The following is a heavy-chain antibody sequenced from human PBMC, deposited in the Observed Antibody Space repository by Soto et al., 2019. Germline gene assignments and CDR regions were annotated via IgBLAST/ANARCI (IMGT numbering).Heavy chain of an antibody. CDR2: IRGSGGDT. Sequence: EVQLLESGGGLVQPGESLRLSCAASGFTFSTYAMSWVRQAPGKGLEWVSTIRGSGGDTYYADSVKGRFTISRDNSQNTLYLQMNSLRADDTAIYYCAKGGGTSCYVHSVYWGQGTLVTVSS. CDR3: AKGGGTSCYVHSVY. CDR1: GFTFSTYA. V-gene: IGHV3-23*01. D-gene: IGHD2-2*01. J-gene: IGHJ4*02.